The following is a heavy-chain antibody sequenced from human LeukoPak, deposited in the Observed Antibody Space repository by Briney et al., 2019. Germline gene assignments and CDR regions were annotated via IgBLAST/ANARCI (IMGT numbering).Heavy chain of an antibody. J-gene: IGHJ4*02. CDR2: IFHSGST. CDR1: GFSISSGFY. CDR3: ARYGDYVDQ. V-gene: IGHV4-38-2*02. D-gene: IGHD4-17*01. Sequence: PSETLSLTCSVSGFSISSGFYWGWIRQPPGKGLEWIGSIFHSGSTYYNPSLKSRVTISVDTSKNYFSLKLNSVTAADTAVYYCARYGDYVDQWGQGTLVTVSS.